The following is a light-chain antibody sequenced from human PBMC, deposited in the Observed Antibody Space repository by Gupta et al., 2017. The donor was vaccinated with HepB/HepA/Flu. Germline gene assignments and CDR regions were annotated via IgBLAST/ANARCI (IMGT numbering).Light chain of an antibody. J-gene: IGKJ1*01. V-gene: IGKV2-28*01. CDR3: MQALQSTWT. CDR2: LGS. Sequence: DIVMTQSPLSLPVIPGEPASISCRSSQSLLHSNGYNYLDWYLQKPGQSPQLLIYLGSNRASGVPDRFSGSGSGTDFTLKISRVEAEDVGVYYCMQALQSTWTFGQGTKVETK. CDR1: QSLLHSNGYNY.